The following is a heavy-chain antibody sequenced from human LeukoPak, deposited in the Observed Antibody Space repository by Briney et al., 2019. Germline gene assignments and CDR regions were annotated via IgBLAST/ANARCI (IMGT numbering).Heavy chain of an antibody. Sequence: GGSLRLSCAASGFTFDDYAMHWVRQAPGKGLEWVSGISWNSGSIGYADSVKGRFTISRDNAKNSLYLQMNSLRAEDMALYYCAKDPRGGDGSFFDYWGQGTLVTVSS. J-gene: IGHJ4*02. D-gene: IGHD5-24*01. CDR1: GFTFDDYA. CDR2: ISWNSGSI. V-gene: IGHV3-9*03. CDR3: AKDPRGGDGSFFDY.